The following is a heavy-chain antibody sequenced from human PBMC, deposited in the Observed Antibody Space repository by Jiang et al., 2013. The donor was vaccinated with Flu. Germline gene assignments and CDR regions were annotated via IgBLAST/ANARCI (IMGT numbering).Heavy chain of an antibody. CDR1: GYTFTSYA. Sequence: SGAEVKKPGASVKVSCKASGYTFTSYAMHWVRQAPGQRLEWMGWINAGNGNTKYSQKFQGRVTITRDTSASTAYMELSSLRSEDTAVYYCARGAVGTTVTTSFDYWGQGTLVTVSS. V-gene: IGHV1-3*01. CDR2: INAGNGNT. CDR3: ARGAVGTTVTTSFDY. D-gene: IGHD4-17*01. J-gene: IGHJ4*02.